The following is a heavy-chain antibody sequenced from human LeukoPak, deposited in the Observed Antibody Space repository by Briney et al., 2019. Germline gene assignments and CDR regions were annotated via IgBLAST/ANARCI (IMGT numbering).Heavy chain of an antibody. CDR3: ARSSERKYYFDY. Sequence: GGSLRLSCAASGFTVSSNYMSWVRQAPGKGLEWVSVIYTGGSTYYADSVKGRFTISRDNSKNTLYLQMNSLRAEDTAVYYCARSSERKYYFDYWGQGTLVTVSS. J-gene: IGHJ4*02. CDR2: IYTGGST. D-gene: IGHD3-22*01. CDR1: GFTVSSNY. V-gene: IGHV3-53*01.